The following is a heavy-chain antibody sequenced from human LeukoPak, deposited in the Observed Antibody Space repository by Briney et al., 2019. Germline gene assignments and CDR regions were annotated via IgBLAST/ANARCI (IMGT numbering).Heavy chain of an antibody. Sequence: KASETLSLTCTVSGGSISSGSYYWSWIRQPAGKGLEWIGRIYTSGSTNYNPSLKSRVTISVDTSKNQFSLKLSSVTAADTAVYYCARGDYDFWVTWGQGTLVTVSS. CDR3: ARGDYDFWVT. V-gene: IGHV4-61*02. CDR2: IYTSGST. CDR1: GGSISSGSYY. D-gene: IGHD3-3*01. J-gene: IGHJ4*02.